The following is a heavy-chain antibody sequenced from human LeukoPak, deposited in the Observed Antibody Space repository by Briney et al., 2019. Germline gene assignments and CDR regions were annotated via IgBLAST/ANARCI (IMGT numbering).Heavy chain of an antibody. CDR2: IIPIFGTA. Sequence: ASVKVSCKASGGTFSSYAISWVRQAPGQGLEWMGGIIPIFGTANYAQKFQGRVTITADESTSTAYMELRSLRSDDTAVYYCASITTYNWFDPWGQGTLVTVSS. CDR3: ASITTYNWFDP. J-gene: IGHJ5*02. D-gene: IGHD3-22*01. CDR1: GGTFSSYA. V-gene: IGHV1-69*01.